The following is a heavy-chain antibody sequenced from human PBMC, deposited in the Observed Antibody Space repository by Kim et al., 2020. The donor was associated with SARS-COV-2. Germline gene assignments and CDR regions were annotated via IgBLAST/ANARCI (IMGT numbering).Heavy chain of an antibody. Sequence: ASVKVSCKASGYTFKSYPIHWLRQAPGQRLEWMGWVNADNDETKYSQKFQGRVTITRDTSANTAYMDLRSLTFEDTAIYYCARDMNPTVYDYWGQGTLVT. J-gene: IGHJ4*02. CDR1: GYTFKSYP. CDR3: ARDMNPTVYDY. V-gene: IGHV1-3*01. D-gene: IGHD4-4*01. CDR2: VNADNDET.